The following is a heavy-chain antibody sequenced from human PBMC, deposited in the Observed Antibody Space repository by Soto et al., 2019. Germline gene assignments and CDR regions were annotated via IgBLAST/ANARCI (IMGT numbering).Heavy chain of an antibody. CDR2: ISAYNGNI. CDR3: AREEGAAAGTIP. V-gene: IGHV1-18*01. Sequence: ASVKVSCKASGYTFTSNGISWVRQAPGQGLEWMGWISAYNGNINYAQKFQGRVTMTTDTSTSTAYMELRSLRSDVTAVYYCAREEGAAAGTIPWGQGTPVTVSS. CDR1: GYTFTSNG. J-gene: IGHJ4*02. D-gene: IGHD6-13*01.